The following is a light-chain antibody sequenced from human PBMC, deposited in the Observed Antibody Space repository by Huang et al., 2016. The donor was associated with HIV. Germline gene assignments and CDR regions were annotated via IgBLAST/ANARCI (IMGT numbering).Light chain of an antibody. J-gene: IGKJ5*01. CDR2: AAS. V-gene: IGKV3-20*01. CDR1: QTVSSSD. Sequence: EIVLTQSPGTLSLSPGERATLSCRASQTVSSSDLAWYQQKPGQAPRLLIYAASSGATGIPDRFSGSGSGTDFTLTISRLEPEDFAVYYCQQYGGSPITFGQGTRLEIK. CDR3: QQYGGSPIT.